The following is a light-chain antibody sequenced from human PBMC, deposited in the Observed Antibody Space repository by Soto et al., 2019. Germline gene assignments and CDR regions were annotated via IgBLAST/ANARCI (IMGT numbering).Light chain of an antibody. Sequence: QSVLTQPPSVSGAPGQRVTISCTGTSSNIGAGYDVHWYQQLPGTAPKLLIYGNSNRPSGLPDRFSGSKSGTSASLAITGLQAEDEADYYWQSYDSSLSGSVFGGGTKLTVL. CDR2: GNS. CDR3: QSYDSSLSGSV. J-gene: IGLJ3*02. CDR1: SSNIGAGYD. V-gene: IGLV1-40*01.